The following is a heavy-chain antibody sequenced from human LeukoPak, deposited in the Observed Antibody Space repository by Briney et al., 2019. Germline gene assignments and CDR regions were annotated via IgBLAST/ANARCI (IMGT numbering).Heavy chain of an antibody. J-gene: IGHJ4*02. V-gene: IGHV3-21*01. CDR3: AREGTYYYDSSGYLFDY. D-gene: IGHD3-22*01. CDR1: EFTFSSYG. CDR2: ISSSSSYI. Sequence: PGGCLRLSCAASEFTFSSYGMSWVRQAPGKGLEWVSSISSSSSYIYYADSVKGRFTISRDNAKNSLYLQMNSLRAEDTAVYYCAREGTYYYDSSGYLFDYWGQGTLVTVSS.